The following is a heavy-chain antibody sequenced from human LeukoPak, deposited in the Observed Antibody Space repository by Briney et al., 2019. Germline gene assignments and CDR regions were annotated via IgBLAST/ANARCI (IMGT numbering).Heavy chain of an antibody. Sequence: PSETLSLTCAVYGGSFSGYYWSWLRQPPGKGLGWVGEINHSGSTNYNPSLKSRVTISVDTSKNQFSLKLSSVTAADTAVYYCARQEQPRYYYGMDVWGKGTTVTVSS. CDR1: GGSFSGYY. CDR3: ARQEQPRYYYGMDV. CDR2: INHSGST. V-gene: IGHV4-34*01. D-gene: IGHD1/OR15-1a*01. J-gene: IGHJ6*04.